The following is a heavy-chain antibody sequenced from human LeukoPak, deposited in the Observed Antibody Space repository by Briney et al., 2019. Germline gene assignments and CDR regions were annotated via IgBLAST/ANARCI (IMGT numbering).Heavy chain of an antibody. J-gene: IGHJ4*02. D-gene: IGHD5-18*01. CDR2: SYHSDSET. CDR1: GAILSSFW. Sequence: PGESLKISCECAGAILSSFWIGWGRQLPGKGVEWMGISYHSDSETRYSPAFQGQVTISVDKSISTAYLHWNSLKASDTAMYYCARQRYSHGSVDYWGQGTLVTVSS. CDR3: ARQRYSHGSVDY. V-gene: IGHV5-51*01.